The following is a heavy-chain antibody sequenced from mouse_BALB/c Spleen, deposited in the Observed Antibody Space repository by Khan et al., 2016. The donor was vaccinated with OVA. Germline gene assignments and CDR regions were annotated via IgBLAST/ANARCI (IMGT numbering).Heavy chain of an antibody. CDR2: IIPSTVYT. CDR3: ARDFHYYGSRGAMDN. CDR1: GYTFTSYT. Sequence: VELVESGAELARPGASVKMSCKASGYTFTSYTMHWVKQRPGQGLEWIGYIIPSTVYTNYNQKFKDKATLTADKSSSTAYMQLSSLTSEDSAVYYCARDFHYYGSRGAMDNWGQGTSVTVSS. J-gene: IGHJ4*01. D-gene: IGHD1-1*01. V-gene: IGHV1-4*01.